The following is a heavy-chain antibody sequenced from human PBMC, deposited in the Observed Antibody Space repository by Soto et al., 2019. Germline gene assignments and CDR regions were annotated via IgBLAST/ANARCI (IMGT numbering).Heavy chain of an antibody. CDR1: GGTFSSYA. CDR2: IIPIFGTA. CDR3: ARGSYGDYAEIMWFDP. V-gene: IGHV1-69*06. D-gene: IGHD4-17*01. Sequence: SVKVSCKDSGGTFSSYAISWVRQAPGQGLEWMGGIIPIFGTANYAQKFQGRVTITADKSTSTAYMELSSLRSEDTAVYYCARGSYGDYAEIMWFDPWGQGTLVTVSS. J-gene: IGHJ5*02.